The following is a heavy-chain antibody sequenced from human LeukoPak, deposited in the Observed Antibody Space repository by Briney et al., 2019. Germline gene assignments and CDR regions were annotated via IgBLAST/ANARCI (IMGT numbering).Heavy chain of an antibody. CDR3: ARVIRYGSGNYYYFDY. V-gene: IGHV3-23*01. CDR1: GFIFNNFA. CDR2: ISDTGGDT. D-gene: IGHD3-10*01. Sequence: GGSLRLSCAASGFIFNNFALNWVRQAPGKGLEWVSDISDTGGDTYYADSVRGRFTISRDNFKNTLYLQMNSLRADDTAIYYCARVIRYGSGNYYYFDYWGQGTLVTASS. J-gene: IGHJ4*02.